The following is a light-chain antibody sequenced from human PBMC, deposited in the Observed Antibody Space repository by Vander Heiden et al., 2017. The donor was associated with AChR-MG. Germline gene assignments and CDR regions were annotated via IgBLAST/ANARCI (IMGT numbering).Light chain of an antibody. CDR2: DVS. J-gene: IGLJ2*01. V-gene: IGLV2-14*01. CDR3: SSYTSSSVV. CDR1: SSDGGGYDY. Sequence: QSALTQPASVSGSPGLSITLSCTGTSSDGGGYDYVSWYQQHPGKAPKLMIYDVSKRPSGVSNRFSGSKSGNTASLTISGLQAEDEADYYCSSYTSSSVVFGGGTKLTVL.